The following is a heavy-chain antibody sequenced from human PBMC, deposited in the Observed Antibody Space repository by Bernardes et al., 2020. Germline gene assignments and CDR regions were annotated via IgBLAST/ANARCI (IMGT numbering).Heavy chain of an antibody. D-gene: IGHD6-19*01. CDR3: ARGWHINGWSIFDS. CDR1: GFSLSSYK. Sequence: GGSLRLSCAASGFSLSSYKMYWVRQAPGKGPEWVSLILSGSATTETADSVKGRFTTSRDNAKNSLYLQMDNLRDEDTAVYYCARGWHINGWSIFDSWGLGTLVTVSS. J-gene: IGHJ4*02. V-gene: IGHV3-48*02. CDR2: ILSGSATT.